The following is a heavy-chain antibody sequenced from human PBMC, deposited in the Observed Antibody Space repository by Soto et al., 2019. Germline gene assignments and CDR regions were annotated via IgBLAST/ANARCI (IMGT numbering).Heavy chain of an antibody. Sequence: PSETLSLTCTVSGGSISSYYWSWIRQPPGKGLEWIGYIYYSGSTNYNPSLKSRVTISVDTSKNQFSLKLSSVTAADTAVYYCARNDERGLYYYGWGSYPPDYYFDYGGQETLVTVSS. V-gene: IGHV4-59*08. CDR2: IYYSGST. CDR3: ARNDERGLYYYGWGSYPPDYYFDY. J-gene: IGHJ4*02. CDR1: GGSISSYY. D-gene: IGHD3-10*01.